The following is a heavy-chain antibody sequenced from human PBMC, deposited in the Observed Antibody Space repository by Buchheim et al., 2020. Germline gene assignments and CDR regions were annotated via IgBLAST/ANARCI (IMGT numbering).Heavy chain of an antibody. D-gene: IGHD4-17*01. CDR1: GFTVTSNY. V-gene: IGHV3-53*04. CDR3: ARADLVTTHYYMDV. Sequence: EVHLVESGGGLVQPGGSLRLSCVASGFTVTSNYLSWVRQAPAKGLEWVSITYSGGSTYYADSVKGRFTISRHNSKNTLYLQMNSLRPEDTAVYYCARADLVTTHYYMDVWGKGTT. CDR2: TYSGGST. J-gene: IGHJ6*03.